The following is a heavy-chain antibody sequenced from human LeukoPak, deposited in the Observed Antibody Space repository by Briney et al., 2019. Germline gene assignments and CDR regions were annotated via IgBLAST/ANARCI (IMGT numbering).Heavy chain of an antibody. J-gene: IGHJ4*02. Sequence: SETLSLTCAVSGYSISSGYYWGWIRQPPGKGLEWIGLVHHSGSTYYNPSLKSRVTISADTSKNQFSLNLSSVTAADTAVYYCARGPPYMTAWSRVDYWGQGTLVTVSS. CDR2: VHHSGST. CDR3: ARGPPYMTAWSRVDY. V-gene: IGHV4-38-2*01. D-gene: IGHD1-1*01. CDR1: GYSISSGYY.